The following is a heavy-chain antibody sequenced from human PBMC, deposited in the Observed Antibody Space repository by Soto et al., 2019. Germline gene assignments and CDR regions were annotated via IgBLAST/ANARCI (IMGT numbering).Heavy chain of an antibody. CDR2: IYYSGTT. CDR3: ASTSWFD. V-gene: IGHV4-30-4*01. D-gene: IGHD6-13*01. J-gene: IGHJ3*02. Sequence: LTCTVSGDSITNDNYYWSWIRQSSVKGLEGIGDIYYSGTTHYNPSLKSRLILSMDTSKNQFSLHLGSVTAADTAVYYCASTSWFD. CDR1: GDSITNDNYY.